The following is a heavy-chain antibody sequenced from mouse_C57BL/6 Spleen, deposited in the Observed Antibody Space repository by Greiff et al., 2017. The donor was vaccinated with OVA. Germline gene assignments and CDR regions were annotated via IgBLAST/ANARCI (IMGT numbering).Heavy chain of an antibody. CDR2: ISDGGSYT. CDR1: GFTFSSYA. CDR3: ARDNGSNSGDYYAMDY. J-gene: IGHJ4*01. Sequence: EVMLVESGGGLVKPGGSLKLSCAASGFTFSSYAMSWVRQTPEKRLEWVATISDGGSYTYYPDNVKGRFTISRDNAKNNLYLQMRHLKSEDTAMYYCARDNGSNSGDYYAMDYWGQGTSVTVSS. D-gene: IGHD1-1*01. V-gene: IGHV5-4*01.